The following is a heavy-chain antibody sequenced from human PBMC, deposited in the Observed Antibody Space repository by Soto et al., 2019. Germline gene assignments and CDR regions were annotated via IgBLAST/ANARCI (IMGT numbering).Heavy chain of an antibody. CDR2: ISWNSGSI. J-gene: IGHJ6*03. CDR3: AKAAYYYYYMDV. V-gene: IGHV3-9*01. Sequence: QPGGSLRLSCAASGFTFDDYAMHWVRQAPGKGLEWVSGISWNSGSIGYADSVKGRFTISRDNAKNSLYLQMNSLRAEDTALYYCAKAAYYYYYMDVWGKGTTVTVSS. CDR1: GFTFDDYA.